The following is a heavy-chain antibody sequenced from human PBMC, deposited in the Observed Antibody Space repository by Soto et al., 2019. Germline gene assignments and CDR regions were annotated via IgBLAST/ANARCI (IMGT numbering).Heavy chain of an antibody. V-gene: IGHV1-18*01. J-gene: IGHJ3*02. D-gene: IGHD3-22*01. CDR2: ISAYNGNT. CDR1: GYTFTSYG. Sequence: ALVKVSCKASGYTFTSYGISWVRQAPGQGLEWMGWISAYNGNTNYAQKLQGRVTMTTDTSTSTAYMELRSLRSDDTAVYYCASKYYYDSSGYYLDAFDIWGQGTMVTVSS. CDR3: ASKYYYDSSGYYLDAFDI.